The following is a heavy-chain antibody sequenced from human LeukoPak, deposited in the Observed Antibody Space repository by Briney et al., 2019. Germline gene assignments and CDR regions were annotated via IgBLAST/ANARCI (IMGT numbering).Heavy chain of an antibody. CDR2: IIPIFGTA. CDR1: GGTFSSYA. D-gene: IGHD4-17*01. J-gene: IGHJ4*02. Sequence: SVKVSCKASGGTFSSYAISWVRQAPGQGLEWMGGIIPIFGTANYAQKFQGRVTITADKSTSTAYMELSSLRSEDTAVYYCAGAHDYGDFDFDYWGQGTLVTVSS. CDR3: AGAHDYGDFDFDY. V-gene: IGHV1-69*06.